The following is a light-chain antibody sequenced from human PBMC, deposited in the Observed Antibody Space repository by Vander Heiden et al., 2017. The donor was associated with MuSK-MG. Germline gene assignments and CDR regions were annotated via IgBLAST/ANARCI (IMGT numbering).Light chain of an antibody. CDR3: QQRDSTPLT. V-gene: IGKV1-39*01. J-gene: IGKJ5*01. Sequence: DIQMTQSPSSLSASVGDRVTITCRASQRISSYLNWYQQKPGKAPKLLIYAASSLQSGVPSRFSGSGSGTDFTLTISRLQPEDFATYYCQQRDSTPLTFGQGTRLEIK. CDR2: AAS. CDR1: QRISSY.